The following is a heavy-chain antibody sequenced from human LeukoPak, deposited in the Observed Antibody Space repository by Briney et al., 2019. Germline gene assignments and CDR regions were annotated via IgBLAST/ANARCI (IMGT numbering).Heavy chain of an antibody. J-gene: IGHJ4*02. D-gene: IGHD1-26*01. CDR2: IHYSGTS. V-gene: IGHV4-39*01. CDR3: ARQVTGSYDY. CDR1: GGSISSSSYS. Sequence: SETLSLTCTDSGGSISSSSYSWGWIRQPPGKGLEWIGSIHYSGTSYYNPSLKSRVTISVDTSKNQFSLKLNSVTAADTAVYYCARQVTGSYDYWGPGTPVTVSS.